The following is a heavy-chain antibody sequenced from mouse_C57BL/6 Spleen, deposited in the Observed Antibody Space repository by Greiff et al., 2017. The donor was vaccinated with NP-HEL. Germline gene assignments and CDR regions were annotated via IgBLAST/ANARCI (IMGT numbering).Heavy chain of an antibody. V-gene: IGHV1-69*01. J-gene: IGHJ3*01. D-gene: IGHD3-1*01. CDR2: IDPSDSYT. CDR3: ARNGARATSFAY. Sequence: QVQLQQPGAELVMPGASVKLSCKASGYTFTSYWMHWVKQRPGQGLEWIGEIDPSDSYTNYNQKFKGKSTLTVDKSSSTAYMQLSSLTSEDSAVYYCARNGARATSFAYWGQGTLVTVSA. CDR1: GYTFTSYW.